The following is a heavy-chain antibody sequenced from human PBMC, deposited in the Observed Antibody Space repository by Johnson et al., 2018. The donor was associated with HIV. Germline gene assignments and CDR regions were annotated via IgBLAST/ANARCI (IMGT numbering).Heavy chain of an antibody. D-gene: IGHD6-13*01. Sequence: QVQLVESGGGVVQPGRSLRLSCAASGFLFSRYAMHWVRQAPGKGLEWVAVISYDGSEKYYVDSVKGRFTISRDNAKKSLYLQMNSLRAEETAVYYCATAAAGLDAFDVWGQGTMVTVYS. CDR2: ISYDGSEK. CDR3: ATAAAGLDAFDV. V-gene: IGHV3-30*04. J-gene: IGHJ3*01. CDR1: GFLFSRYA.